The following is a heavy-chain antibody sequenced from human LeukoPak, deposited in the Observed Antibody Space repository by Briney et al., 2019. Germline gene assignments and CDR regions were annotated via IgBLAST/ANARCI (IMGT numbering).Heavy chain of an antibody. D-gene: IGHD3-10*01. J-gene: IGHJ5*02. CDR2: IHYSGST. CDR3: ARQSPGYNWFDP. V-gene: IGHV4-61*01. CDR1: GGSVSSGFYY. Sequence: SETLSLTCTVSGGSVSSGFYYWSWIRQPPGKGLEWIAYIHYSGSTNYNPSLKSRVTISVDTSKNQFSLKLSSVTAADTAVYYCARQSPGYNWFDPWGQGTLVTVSS.